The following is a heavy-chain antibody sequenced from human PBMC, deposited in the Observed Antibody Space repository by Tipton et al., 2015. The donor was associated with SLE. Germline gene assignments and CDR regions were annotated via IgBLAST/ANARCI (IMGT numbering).Heavy chain of an antibody. CDR3: ASTMGWELLWAFDY. D-gene: IGHD1-26*01. Sequence: GSLRLSCAASGFTFDDYTMHWVRQAPGKGLEWVSLISWDGGSTYYADSVKGRFTISRDNSKNTLYLQMNSLRAEDTAVYYCASTMGWELLWAFDYWGQGTLVTVSS. CDR1: GFTFDDYT. CDR2: ISWDGGST. J-gene: IGHJ4*02. V-gene: IGHV3-43*01.